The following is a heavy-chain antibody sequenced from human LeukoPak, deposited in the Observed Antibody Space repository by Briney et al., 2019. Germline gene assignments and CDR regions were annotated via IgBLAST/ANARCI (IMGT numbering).Heavy chain of an antibody. J-gene: IGHJ4*02. CDR1: GGLHSRYY. D-gene: IGHD2-15*01. V-gene: IGHV4-59*13. CDR2: NYYRGSP. CDR3: ARDLRWYCSGGSCYYFDY. Sequence: SETLSLTHTFSGGLHSRYYWLWIRRPPGKALEWIVYNYYRGSPNYNPSLKSRVTISVDTSKNQFSLKLSSVTAADTAVYYCARDLRWYCSGGSCYYFDYWGQGTLVTVSS.